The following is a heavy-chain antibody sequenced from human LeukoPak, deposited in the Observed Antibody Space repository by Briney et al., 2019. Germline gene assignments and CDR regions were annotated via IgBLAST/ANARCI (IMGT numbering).Heavy chain of an antibody. D-gene: IGHD5-12*01. V-gene: IGHV3-21*01. CDR1: GFTFSSYS. CDR3: ARDGSGYSGYVDFDY. CDR2: ISSSSSYV. J-gene: IGHJ4*02. Sequence: GGSLRLSCAASGFTFSSYSMNWVRQAPGKGLEWVSSISSSSSYVYYADSVKGRFTISRDNAKNSLFLQMNSLRAEDTAVYYCARDGSGYSGYVDFDYWGQGTLVTVSS.